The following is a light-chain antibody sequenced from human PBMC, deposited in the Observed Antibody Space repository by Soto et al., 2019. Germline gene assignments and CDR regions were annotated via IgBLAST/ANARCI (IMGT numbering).Light chain of an antibody. Sequence: EIVMTQSPSSLPVSPGERVTLSCMAGQGVTTNFAWYQQKSGQSPRLLIYDVSTRATGVPARFSGTGSETDFTLTISGLQSEDSAVYFCQQYNNWPFSFGQGTRLEIK. V-gene: IGKV3-15*01. CDR3: QQYNNWPFS. CDR2: DVS. CDR1: QGVTTN. J-gene: IGKJ5*01.